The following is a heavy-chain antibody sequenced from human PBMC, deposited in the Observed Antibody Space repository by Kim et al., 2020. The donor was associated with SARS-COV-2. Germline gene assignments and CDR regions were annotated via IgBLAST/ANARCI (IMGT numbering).Heavy chain of an antibody. CDR1: GGSISSGGYY. Sequence: SETLSLTCTVSGGSISSGGYYWSWIRQHPGKGLEWIGYIYYSGSTYYNPSLKSRVTISVDTSKNQFSRKLSSVTAADTAVYYCARAPGLGTMIVVVTHFDYWGQGTLVTVSS. CDR2: IYYSGST. D-gene: IGHD3-22*01. J-gene: IGHJ4*02. V-gene: IGHV4-31*03. CDR3: ARAPGLGTMIVVVTHFDY.